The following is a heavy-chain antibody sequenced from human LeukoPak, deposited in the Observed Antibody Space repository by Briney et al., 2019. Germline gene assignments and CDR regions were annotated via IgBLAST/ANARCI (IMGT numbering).Heavy chain of an antibody. J-gene: IGHJ6*03. CDR3: ARDDCSSTSCCVHYYYYYMDV. Sequence: GGSLRLSCAASGFTFSSYAMHWVRQAPGKGLEWVAVISYDGSNKYYADSVKGRFTISRDNSKNTLYLQMNSLRAEDTAVYYCARDDCSSTSCCVHYYYYYMDVWGKGTTVTVSS. V-gene: IGHV3-30*04. D-gene: IGHD2-2*01. CDR1: GFTFSSYA. CDR2: ISYDGSNK.